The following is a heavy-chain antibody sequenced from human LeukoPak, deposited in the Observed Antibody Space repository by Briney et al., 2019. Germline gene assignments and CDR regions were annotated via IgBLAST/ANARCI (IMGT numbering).Heavy chain of an antibody. CDR2: ISRDGSNT. Sequence: PGGSLRLSCAASGFTFGNYWMHWVRQAPGKGLVWVSRISRDGSNTNYADSVKGRFTISRDNAKNSLYLQMNSLRAEDTAVYYCARDRTGYDLGYYYYYYMDVWGKGTTVTVSS. V-gene: IGHV3-74*01. J-gene: IGHJ6*03. CDR3: ARDRTGYDLGYYYYYYMDV. D-gene: IGHD3-22*01. CDR1: GFTFGNYW.